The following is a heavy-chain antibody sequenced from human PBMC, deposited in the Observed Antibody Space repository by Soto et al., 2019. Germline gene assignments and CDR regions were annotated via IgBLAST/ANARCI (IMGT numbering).Heavy chain of an antibody. CDR1: GGSISSSSYY. V-gene: IGHV4-39*01. CDR3: ARQGRRPTYYYYGMDV. D-gene: IGHD3-10*01. Sequence: SETLSLTCTVSGGSISSSSYYWGWIRQPPGKGLEWIGSIYYSGITYYNPSLKSRVTISVDTSKNQFSLKLSSVTAADTAVYYCARQGRRPTYYYYGMDVWGQGTTVT. CDR2: IYYSGIT. J-gene: IGHJ6*02.